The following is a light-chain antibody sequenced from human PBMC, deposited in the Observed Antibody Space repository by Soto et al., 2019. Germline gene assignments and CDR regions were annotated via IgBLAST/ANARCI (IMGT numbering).Light chain of an antibody. Sequence: EILLTQSPGTLSLSPGERATLSCRASQSVRNSYLAWYQQKPGEAPRLLIYGASGRATGIPDRFSGSGSGTDFTLTISRLEPEDFAVYYCQQYGSSPYTFGQGTKLEI. CDR2: GAS. CDR3: QQYGSSPYT. CDR1: QSVRNSY. J-gene: IGKJ2*01. V-gene: IGKV3-20*01.